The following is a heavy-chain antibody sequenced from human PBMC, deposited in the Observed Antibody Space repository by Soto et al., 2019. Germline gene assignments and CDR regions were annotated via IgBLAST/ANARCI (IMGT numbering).Heavy chain of an antibody. CDR3: AKGGQSYDY. J-gene: IGHJ4*02. V-gene: IGHV3-23*01. CDR2: ISTSVGST. CDR1: GFTFSTYA. Sequence: GGSLRLSCAASGFTFSTYAMSWVRQAPGKGLEWVSAISTSVGSTYYTDSVKGRFTISRDNSKNTLYLQMNSLRAEDTAVYYCAKGGQSYDYWGQGTLVTVSS. D-gene: IGHD3-10*01.